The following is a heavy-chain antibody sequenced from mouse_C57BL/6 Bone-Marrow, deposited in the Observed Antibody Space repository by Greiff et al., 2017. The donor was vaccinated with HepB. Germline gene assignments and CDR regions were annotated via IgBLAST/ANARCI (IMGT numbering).Heavy chain of an antibody. J-gene: IGHJ2*01. CDR1: GFTFSDYG. D-gene: IGHD1-1*01. Sequence: EVQRVESGGGLVKPGGSLKLSCAASGFTFSDYGMHWVRQAPEKGLEWVAYISSGSSTIYYADTVKGRFTISRDNAKNTLFLQMTSLRSEDTAMYYCATTVVAHFDYWGQGTTLTVSS. CDR3: ATTVVAHFDY. CDR2: ISSGSSTI. V-gene: IGHV5-17*01.